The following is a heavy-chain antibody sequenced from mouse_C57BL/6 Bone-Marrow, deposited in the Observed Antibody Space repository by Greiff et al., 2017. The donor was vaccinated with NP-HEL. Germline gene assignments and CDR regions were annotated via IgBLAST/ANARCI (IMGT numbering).Heavy chain of an antibody. Sequence: EVQLQQSGAELVRPGASVKLSCTASGFNIKDDYMHWVKQRPEQGLEWIGWIDPENGDTEYASKFQGKATITADTSSNTAYLQLSSLTSEVTAVYYCTRNWAWFAYWGQGTLVTVSA. CDR1: GFNIKDDY. D-gene: IGHD4-1*01. CDR3: TRNWAWFAY. CDR2: IDPENGDT. J-gene: IGHJ3*01. V-gene: IGHV14-4*01.